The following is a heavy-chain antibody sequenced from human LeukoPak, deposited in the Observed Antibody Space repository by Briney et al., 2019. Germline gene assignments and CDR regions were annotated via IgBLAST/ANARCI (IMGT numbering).Heavy chain of an antibody. Sequence: SVKVSCKASGGTFSSYAISWVRQAPGQGLEWMGGITPIFGTANYAQKFQGRVTITADESTSTAYMELSSLRSEDTAVYYCARDPSEDCSGGSCYQTNWFDPWGQGTLVTVSS. CDR1: GGTFSSYA. CDR3: ARDPSEDCSGGSCYQTNWFDP. J-gene: IGHJ5*02. V-gene: IGHV1-69*13. CDR2: ITPIFGTA. D-gene: IGHD2-15*01.